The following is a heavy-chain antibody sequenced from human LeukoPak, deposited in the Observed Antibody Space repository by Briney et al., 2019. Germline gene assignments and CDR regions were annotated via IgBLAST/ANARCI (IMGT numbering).Heavy chain of an antibody. CDR2: INHSGST. J-gene: IGHJ4*02. V-gene: IGHV4-34*01. CDR3: ARGYSIAAAGSHFNY. CDR1: GFTFRSYE. D-gene: IGHD6-13*01. Sequence: GSLRLSCAASGFTFRSYEMNWVRQAPGKGLEWVGEINHSGSTNYNPSLKSRVTISVDTSKNQFSLKLSSVTAADTAVYYCARGYSIAAAGSHFNYWGQGTLVTVSS.